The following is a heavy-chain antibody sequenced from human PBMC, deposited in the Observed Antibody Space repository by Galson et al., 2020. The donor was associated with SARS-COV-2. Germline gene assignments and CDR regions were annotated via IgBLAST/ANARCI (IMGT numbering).Heavy chain of an antibody. J-gene: IGHJ4*02. CDR3: ARETIVSTSSCCDH. D-gene: IGHD5-12*01. CDR1: GFTFSNHA. CDR2: ISYEGRVK. V-gene: IGHV3-30*04. Sequence: GEFLKISCAASGFTFSNHALHWVRQAPGKGLEWVAIISYEGRVKYKEDSMKDRFTIPRDESKSTVYLQMNSLRNEDTAVFYCARETIVSTSSCCDHWGQGTLVTVSS.